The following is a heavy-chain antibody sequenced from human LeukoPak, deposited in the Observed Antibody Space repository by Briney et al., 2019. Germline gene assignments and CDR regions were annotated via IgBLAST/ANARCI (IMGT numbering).Heavy chain of an antibody. Sequence: GASVKVSCKASGYTFTSYGISWVRQAPGQGLEWMGWINTNTGNPTYAQGFTGRFVFSLDTPVSTAYLQISSLKAEDTAVYYCAREPYLGPHDYWGQGTLVTVSS. CDR2: INTNTGNP. CDR3: AREPYLGPHDY. CDR1: GYTFTSYG. D-gene: IGHD3-16*01. J-gene: IGHJ4*02. V-gene: IGHV7-4-1*02.